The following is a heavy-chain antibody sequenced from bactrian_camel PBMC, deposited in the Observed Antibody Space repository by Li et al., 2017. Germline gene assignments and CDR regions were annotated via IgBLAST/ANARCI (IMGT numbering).Heavy chain of an antibody. V-gene: IGHV3S6*01. CDR2: ISFGGTTT. J-gene: IGHJ4*01. CDR1: GLNVGWYC. CDR3: ARGALIGFRELTF. Sequence: QVQLVESGGGSVHPGDSLRLSCAASGLNVGWYCMAWFRQAPGKGLEWVAGISFGGTTTTVADAAEGRFSISRDNTQNRLYLHLNSLKAEDTAVYFCARGALIGFRELTFWGQGTQVTVS. D-gene: IGHD7*01.